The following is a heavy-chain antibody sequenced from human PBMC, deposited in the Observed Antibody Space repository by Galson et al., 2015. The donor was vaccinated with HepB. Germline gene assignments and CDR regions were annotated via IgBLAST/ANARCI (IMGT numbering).Heavy chain of an antibody. Sequence: SVKVSCKASGHTFSTYSITWVRQAPGQGLEWMGGIIPIFGTANYAQKFQGRVTITADESTSTAYMELSSLRSEDTAVYYCATGGPYYDSSGYYPIDYWGQGTLVTVSS. J-gene: IGHJ4*02. CDR2: IIPIFGTA. CDR3: ATGGPYYDSSGYYPIDY. V-gene: IGHV1-69*13. D-gene: IGHD3-22*01. CDR1: GHTFSTYS.